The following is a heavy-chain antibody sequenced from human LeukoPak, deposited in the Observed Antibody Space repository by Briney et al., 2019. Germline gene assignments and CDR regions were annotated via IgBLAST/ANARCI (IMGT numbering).Heavy chain of an antibody. D-gene: IGHD2-2*01. J-gene: IGHJ5*02. CDR3: ARDVFGCSSTSCHTRGNWFDP. Sequence: PGGSLRLSCAASGFTFNNYAMSWIRQAPGKGLEWVSAISGTGGSTYYADSVKGRFTISRDNAKNSLYLQMNSLRAEDTAVYYCARDVFGCSSTSCHTRGNWFDPWGQGTLVTVSS. V-gene: IGHV3-23*01. CDR2: ISGTGGST. CDR1: GFTFNNYA.